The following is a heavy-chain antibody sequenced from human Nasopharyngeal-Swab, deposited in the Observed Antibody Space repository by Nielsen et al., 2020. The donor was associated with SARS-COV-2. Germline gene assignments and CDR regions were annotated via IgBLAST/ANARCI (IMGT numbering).Heavy chain of an antibody. V-gene: IGHV4-61*07. CDR2: IYYSGST. D-gene: IGHD3-22*01. CDR3: ARLRNYDSSGYSTYYSDY. J-gene: IGHJ4*02. Sequence: WIRQPPGKGLEWIGYIYYSGSTNYNPSLKSRVTISVDTSKNQFSLKLSSVTAADTAVYYCARLRNYDSSGYSTYYSDYWGQGTRVTVSS.